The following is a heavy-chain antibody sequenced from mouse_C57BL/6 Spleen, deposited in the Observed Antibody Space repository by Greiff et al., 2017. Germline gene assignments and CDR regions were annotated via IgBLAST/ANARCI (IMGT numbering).Heavy chain of an antibody. Sequence: QVQLQQPGTELVKPGASVKLSCKASGYTFTSYWMHWVKQRPGQGLEWIGNINPSNGGTNYNEKFKSKATLTVDKSSSTAYMQLSSLKSEDSAVYYCARGSYYYGSSYWYFDVWGTGTTVTVSS. V-gene: IGHV1-53*01. CDR2: INPSNGGT. CDR3: ARGSYYYGSSYWYFDV. CDR1: GYTFTSYW. D-gene: IGHD1-1*01. J-gene: IGHJ1*03.